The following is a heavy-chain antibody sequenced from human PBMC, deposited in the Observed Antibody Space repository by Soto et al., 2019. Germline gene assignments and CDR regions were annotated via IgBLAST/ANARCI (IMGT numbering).Heavy chain of an antibody. J-gene: IGHJ5*02. D-gene: IGHD1-20*01. V-gene: IGHV4-34*01. CDR1: GGSFSGYY. CDR3: ARADPITLTWFDP. CDR2: INHSGST. Sequence: SETLSLTCAVYGGSFSGYYWSWIRQPPGKGLEWIGEINHSGSTNYNPSLKSRVTISVDTSKNQFSLKLSSVTAADTAVYYCARADPITLTWFDPWGQGTLVTVSS.